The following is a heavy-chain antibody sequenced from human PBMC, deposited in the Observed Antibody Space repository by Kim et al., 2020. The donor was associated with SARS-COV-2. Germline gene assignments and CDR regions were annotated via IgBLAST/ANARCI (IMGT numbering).Heavy chain of an antibody. Sequence: YADSVKGRFTISRDNSKNTLYLQMSSLRAEDTAVYYCVRSIAAAGDIIDYWGQGTLVTVSS. J-gene: IGHJ4*02. V-gene: IGHV3-64D*09. CDR3: VRSIAAAGDIIDY. D-gene: IGHD6-13*01.